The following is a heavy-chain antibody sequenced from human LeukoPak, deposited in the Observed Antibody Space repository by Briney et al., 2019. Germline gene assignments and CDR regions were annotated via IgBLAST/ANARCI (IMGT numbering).Heavy chain of an antibody. D-gene: IGHD3-10*01. CDR2: IKQDGSET. CDR1: GFTFSSYW. Sequence: PGGSLGLSCAASGFTFSSYWMSWVRQAPGKGLEWVGNIKQDGSETYYVDSVRGRYTISRDNAKNSLYLLMNSLRAEDTAVYYCARERASESYYKAPPFDLWGQGTLVTVSS. J-gene: IGHJ4*02. V-gene: IGHV3-7*01. CDR3: ARERASESYYKAPPFDL.